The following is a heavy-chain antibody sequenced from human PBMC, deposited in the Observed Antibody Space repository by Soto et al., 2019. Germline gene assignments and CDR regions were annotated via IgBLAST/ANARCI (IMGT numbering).Heavy chain of an antibody. J-gene: IGHJ6*02. CDR1: GVSISSSSFY. Sequence: SETLSLTCTVSGVSISSSSFYWGWIRQPPGKGLERIGTMDYRGTTYYNRSLKRRVTISVDTSKNQLSLKLSSVTAADTAVYFCTRQTCGGDCRRMYYYGMDVWGQGTTVTVS. D-gene: IGHD2-21*02. V-gene: IGHV4-39*01. CDR3: TRQTCGGDCRRMYYYGMDV. CDR2: MDYRGTT.